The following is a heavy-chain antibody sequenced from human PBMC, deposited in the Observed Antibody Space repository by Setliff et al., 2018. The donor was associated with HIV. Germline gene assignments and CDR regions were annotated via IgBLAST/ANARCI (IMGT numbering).Heavy chain of an antibody. D-gene: IGHD2-15*01. CDR1: GYRFTDYY. CDR3: ARDLIRITPHGDLPF. CDR2: INPKSGVT. J-gene: IGHJ4*02. V-gene: IGHV1-2*06. Sequence: ASVKVSCKTFGYRFTDYYIHWVRQAPGHGLEWVGRINPKSGVTSYAQNFRARVTMTRDTSSTTAYMELSTLRSDDTALYYCARDLIRITPHGDLPFWGQGTLVTVSS.